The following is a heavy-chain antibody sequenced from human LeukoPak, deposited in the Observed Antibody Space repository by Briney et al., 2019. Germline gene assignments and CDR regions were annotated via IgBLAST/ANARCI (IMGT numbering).Heavy chain of an antibody. CDR1: GGSISSSSYY. V-gene: IGHV4-39*01. D-gene: IGHD3-22*01. CDR2: IYYSGST. J-gene: IGHJ4*02. CDR3: ARSGYDSSGYHDY. Sequence: KPSETLSLTCTVSGGSISSSSYYWGWIRQPPGKGLEWIGSIYYSGSTYYNPSLKSRVTISVDTSKNQFSLKLSSVTAADTAVYYCARSGYDSSGYHDYWGQGTLVTVSS.